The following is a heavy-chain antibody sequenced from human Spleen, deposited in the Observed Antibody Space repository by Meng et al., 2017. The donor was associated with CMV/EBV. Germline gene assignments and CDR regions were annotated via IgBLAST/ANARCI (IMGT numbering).Heavy chain of an antibody. Sequence: ASVKVSCKASGYTFTSYGISWVRQAPGQGLEWLGWTSTYNGITNYAQNLQDRVTMTTDTSTSTAYMELRRLRYDDTAVYYCARREGWFDSWGQETLVTVSS. CDR3: ARREGWFDS. CDR1: GYTFTSYG. CDR2: TSTYNGIT. V-gene: IGHV1-18*01. J-gene: IGHJ5*01.